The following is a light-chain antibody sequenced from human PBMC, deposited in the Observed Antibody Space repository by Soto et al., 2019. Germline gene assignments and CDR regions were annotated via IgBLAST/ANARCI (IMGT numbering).Light chain of an antibody. J-gene: IGKJ1*01. Sequence: EIQMTQSPSTLSASVGDRVTITCRASQTITTWLAWYQQKPGKAPKLLIYDASTLESGVPSRFSGSGFGTEFSLTISSLQPDDFASYYCQQYNTLSGTFGQGSKVDVK. CDR3: QQYNTLSGT. CDR2: DAS. CDR1: QTITTW. V-gene: IGKV1-5*01.